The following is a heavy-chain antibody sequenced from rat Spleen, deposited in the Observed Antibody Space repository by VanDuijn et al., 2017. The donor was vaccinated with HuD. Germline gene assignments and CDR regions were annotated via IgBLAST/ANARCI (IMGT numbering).Heavy chain of an antibody. D-gene: IGHD1-1*01. CDR2: IDTDGSRT. Sequence: EVQMVESGGGLVQPGRSMKLSCAASGFTFSNYYMAWVRQAPTKGLEWVSSIDTDGSRTYYPDSVRGRFTISRDNAKNTQYLQMDSLRSEDTATYYCTTGGYSALFDYWGQGVMVTVSS. CDR3: TTGGYSALFDY. V-gene: IGHV5-27*01. J-gene: IGHJ2*01. CDR1: GFTFSNYY.